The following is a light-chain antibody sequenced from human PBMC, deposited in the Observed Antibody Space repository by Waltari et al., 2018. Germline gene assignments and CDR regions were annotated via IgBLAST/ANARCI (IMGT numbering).Light chain of an antibody. J-gene: IGKJ1*01. CDR3: QQYGSSSWT. Sequence: EIVLTQSPGTLSLSPGERATLSCRASQSISSKYLGWYQQKAGQAPRLLIYGASSRATGIPDRFSGSGSETDFTLTISRLEPEDFAVYYCQQYGSSSWTFGQGTKVEIE. V-gene: IGKV3-20*01. CDR1: QSISSKY. CDR2: GAS.